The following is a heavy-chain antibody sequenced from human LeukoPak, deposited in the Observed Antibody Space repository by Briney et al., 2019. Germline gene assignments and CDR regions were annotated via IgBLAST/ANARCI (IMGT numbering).Heavy chain of an antibody. CDR1: GGSISSSNYY. D-gene: IGHD3-10*01. CDR3: TRHFGSDRDDY. V-gene: IGHV4-39*01. CDR2: IHYSGST. Sequence: PSETLSLTCTVSGGSISSSNYYWGWIRQPPGKGLEWIGSIHYSGSTYYNPSLKSRVTVSVDTSKNQFTVNLSSVTAADTAVYYCTRHFGSDRDDYWGQGTLVTVSS. J-gene: IGHJ4*02.